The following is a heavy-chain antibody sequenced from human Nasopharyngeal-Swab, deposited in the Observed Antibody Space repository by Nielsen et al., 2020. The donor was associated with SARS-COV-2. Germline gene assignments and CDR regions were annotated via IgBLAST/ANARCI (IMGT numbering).Heavy chain of an antibody. J-gene: IGHJ4*02. V-gene: IGHV1-69*13. CDR3: ARSAEDYYDSSGYYPVDY. CDR1: GGTFSSYA. Sequence: SVKVSCKASGGTFSSYAISWVRQAPGQGLEWMGGIIPIFGTANYAQKFQGRVTITADESTSTAYMELSSLRSEDTAVYYCARSAEDYYDSSGYYPVDYWGQGTLVIVSS. D-gene: IGHD3-22*01. CDR2: IIPIFGTA.